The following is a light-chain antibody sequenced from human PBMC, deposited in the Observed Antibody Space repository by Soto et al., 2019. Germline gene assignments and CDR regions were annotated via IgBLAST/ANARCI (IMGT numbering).Light chain of an antibody. Sequence: QSALTQPASVSGSPGQSITISCTGTSSDIGGYNFVSWYQQHPGKAPKLMIYDVSNRPSGVSYRFSASKSGNTASLTISGLQAEDEADYYCCSYTSSRVVFGGGTKLTVL. CDR1: SSDIGGYNF. J-gene: IGLJ2*01. CDR3: CSYTSSRVV. V-gene: IGLV2-14*03. CDR2: DVS.